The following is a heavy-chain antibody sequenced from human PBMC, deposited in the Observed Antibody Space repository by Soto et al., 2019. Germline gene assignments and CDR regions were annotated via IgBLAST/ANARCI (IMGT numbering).Heavy chain of an antibody. CDR1: GFTVSSNY. Sequence: GSLRLSCAASGFTVSSNYMSWVRQAPGKGLEWVSVIYSGGSTYYADSVKGRFTISRDNSKNTLYLQMNSLRAEDTAVYYCASLDEGGYVEGYYYYMDVGGKGTTVTVSS. CDR2: IYSGGST. D-gene: IGHD5-12*01. V-gene: IGHV3-66*01. CDR3: ASLDEGGYVEGYYYYMDV. J-gene: IGHJ6*03.